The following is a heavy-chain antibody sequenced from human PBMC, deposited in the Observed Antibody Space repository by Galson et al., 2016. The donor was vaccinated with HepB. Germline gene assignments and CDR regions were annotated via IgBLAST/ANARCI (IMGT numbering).Heavy chain of an antibody. CDR2: TYYRSKWYN. Sequence: CAISGDSVSSNSAAWSWIRQSPSRGLEWLGRTYYRSKWYNDYAMSVKSRITFNADTSKNQFSLQLSSVTPEDTAVYYCAAHRRDVAADGGNYYVSGMDVWGQGTTVTVSS. CDR1: GDSVSSNSAA. CDR3: AAHRRDVAADGGNYYVSGMDV. V-gene: IGHV6-1*01. D-gene: IGHD5-24*01. J-gene: IGHJ6*02.